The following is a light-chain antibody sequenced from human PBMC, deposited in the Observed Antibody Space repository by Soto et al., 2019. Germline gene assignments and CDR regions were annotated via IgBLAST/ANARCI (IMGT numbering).Light chain of an antibody. V-gene: IGKV3-15*01. Sequence: IVMTQSPATLSVSPGDRATISCRASQSVRTNLAWYQLTPGQAPRPLIYGASTRATDVPARFSGTGSGTDFTLTISSLQSDDFGVYYCQQYNDWPPLTFGGGTKVDIK. CDR3: QQYNDWPPLT. CDR1: QSVRTN. CDR2: GAS. J-gene: IGKJ4*01.